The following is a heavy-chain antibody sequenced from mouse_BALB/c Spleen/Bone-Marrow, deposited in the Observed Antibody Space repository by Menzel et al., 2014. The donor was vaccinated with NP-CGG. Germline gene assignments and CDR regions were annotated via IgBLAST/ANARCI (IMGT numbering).Heavy chain of an antibody. CDR1: GYTFTSYW. J-gene: IGHJ2*01. V-gene: IGHV1-7*01. CDR3: ARGVGRAFDY. D-gene: IGHD4-1*01. Sequence: QVQLQQSGAELAKPGASVKMSCKASGYTFTSYWMHWVKQRPGQGLEWIGYINPSTGYTGYNQKFKDKATLTADKSSSTAYSQLSRLTSEDSAVYYCARGVGRAFDYWGQGTTLTVSS. CDR2: INPSTGYT.